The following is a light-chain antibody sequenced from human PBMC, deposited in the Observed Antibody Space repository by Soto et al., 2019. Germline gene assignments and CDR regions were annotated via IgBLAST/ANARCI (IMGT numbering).Light chain of an antibody. CDR2: EVS. CDR1: SSDVGGYNY. CDR3: CSYTSSITLA. J-gene: IGLJ2*01. V-gene: IGLV2-14*01. Sequence: QSALTQPASVSGSPGQSITITCTGTSSDVGGYNYVSWYQQHPGTAPKLIIFEVSNRPSGVSDRLSGSKSGNTASLTISGLQAEDEADYFCCSYTSSITLAFGGGTKLTVL.